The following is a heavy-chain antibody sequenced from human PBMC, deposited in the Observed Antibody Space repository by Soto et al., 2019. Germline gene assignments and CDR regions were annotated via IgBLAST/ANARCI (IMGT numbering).Heavy chain of an antibody. V-gene: IGHV3-23*01. J-gene: IGHJ5*02. CDR3: AKGQISTTTYTSFDA. Sequence: RRSLRLSCAASGFTFSRFAISWVRQAPGKGLEWVSTFSGLGGGTYYADSVKGRFTMSRDTFKSSLYLQMSNLRPEDTSIYYYAKGQISTTTYTSFDAWGQGTLVTVSS. CDR1: GFTFSRFA. CDR2: FSGLGGGT. D-gene: IGHD1-26*01.